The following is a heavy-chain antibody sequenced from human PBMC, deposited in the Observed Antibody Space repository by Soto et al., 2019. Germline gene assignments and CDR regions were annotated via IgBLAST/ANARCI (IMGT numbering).Heavy chain of an antibody. V-gene: IGHV4-34*01. J-gene: IGHJ5*02. CDR1: GGSFSGYY. CDR3: ATDTYYDSNNWFDP. CDR2: INHSGST. Sequence: PSETLSLTCAVYGGSFSGYYWSWIRQPPGKGLEWIGEINHSGSTNYNPSLKSRVTISVDTSKNQFSLKLSSVTAADTAVYYCATDTYYDSNNWFDPWGQGTLVTVPQ. D-gene: IGHD3-22*01.